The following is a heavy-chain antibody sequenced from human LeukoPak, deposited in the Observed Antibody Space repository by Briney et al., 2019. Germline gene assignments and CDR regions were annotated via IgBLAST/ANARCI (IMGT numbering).Heavy chain of an antibody. CDR3: ARDFMGTYRVDFFDF. Sequence: GGSLRLSCVGSGFTLSEYWMSWVRRAPGKGLEWVANIKQDGSETYYVDSVRGRFTISRDNAKKSLYLQMSNLRGDDTAIYYCARDFMGTYRVDFFDFWGQGTQVTVSS. J-gene: IGHJ4*02. D-gene: IGHD5-18*01. CDR1: GFTLSEYW. CDR2: IKQDGSET. V-gene: IGHV3-7*01.